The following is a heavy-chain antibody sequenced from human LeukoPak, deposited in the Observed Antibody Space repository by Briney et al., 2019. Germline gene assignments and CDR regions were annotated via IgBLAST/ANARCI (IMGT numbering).Heavy chain of an antibody. CDR1: GGSISNYY. J-gene: IGHJ6*03. CDR3: AGSYYYYMDV. Sequence: KPSETLSLTCTVSGGSISNYYWSWIRQPPGKGLEWIGYIFYIGSTNYNPSLKSRVTISEDTSKNQFSLKLSSVTAADTAVYYCAGSYYYYMDVWGKGTTVTVSS. CDR2: IFYIGST. V-gene: IGHV4-59*01.